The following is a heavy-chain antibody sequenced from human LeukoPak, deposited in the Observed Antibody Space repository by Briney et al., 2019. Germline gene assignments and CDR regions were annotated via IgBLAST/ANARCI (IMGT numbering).Heavy chain of an antibody. V-gene: IGHV3-74*01. CDR3: VRDWDHYDFDS. Sequence: GGSLRLSCAASGFTFNKYYIHWVRQARGKGLVWVSRVNGVGSEGIYADSVKGRFSIFRDNAKNTVYLQMNSLTAEDTAMYYCVRDWDHYDFDSWGQGTLVTVAS. D-gene: IGHD3-16*01. CDR2: VNGVGSEG. CDR1: GFTFNKYY. J-gene: IGHJ5*01.